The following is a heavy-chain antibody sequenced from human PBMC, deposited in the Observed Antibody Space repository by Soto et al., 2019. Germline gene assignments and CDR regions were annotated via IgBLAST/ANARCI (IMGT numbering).Heavy chain of an antibody. CDR2: IYTDGST. D-gene: IGHD5-18*01. CDR1: GLTVSSNY. Sequence: VQLMESGGGSIQPGASLRLSCAASGLTVSSNYMSWVRQAPGKGLEWVSFIYTDGSTYYADSVKGRFTISRDNSKNTLYLQMNSLRVEDTAVYYCAKDIVRYTYGACDYWGQGALVTVSS. J-gene: IGHJ4*02. V-gene: IGHV3-66*03. CDR3: AKDIVRYTYGACDY.